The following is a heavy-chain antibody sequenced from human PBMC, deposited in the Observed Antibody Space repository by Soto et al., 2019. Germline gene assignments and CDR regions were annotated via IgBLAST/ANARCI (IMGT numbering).Heavy chain of an antibody. CDR3: ANAEHPRRSIGFDY. V-gene: IGHV3-11*01. CDR2: LSRSGNTI. Sequence: QVQLVESGGGLVQPGGSLRLSCAASGFTFGDYEMSWIRQAAGKGPEWVSFLSRSGNTIYYADSVKGRFSISRDNSKNTLYLQMNSLRAEDTAIYYCANAEHPRRSIGFDYWGQGTLVTVSS. J-gene: IGHJ4*02. D-gene: IGHD3-16*02. CDR1: GFTFGDYE.